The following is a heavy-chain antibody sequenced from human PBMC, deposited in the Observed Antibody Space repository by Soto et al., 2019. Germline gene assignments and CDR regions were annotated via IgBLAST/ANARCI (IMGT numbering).Heavy chain of an antibody. Sequence: QVQLQESGPGLVKPSQTLSLTCTVSGGSISSGDYYWSWIRQPPGKGLEWIGYIYYSGSTYYNPSLKSRVTISVDPSKNHFSRRVGSVTAADPAVYYCARDREGATEFDYWGQGTLVTVSS. CDR1: GGSISSGDYY. D-gene: IGHD1-26*01. CDR3: ARDREGATEFDY. J-gene: IGHJ4*02. V-gene: IGHV4-30-4*01. CDR2: IYYSGST.